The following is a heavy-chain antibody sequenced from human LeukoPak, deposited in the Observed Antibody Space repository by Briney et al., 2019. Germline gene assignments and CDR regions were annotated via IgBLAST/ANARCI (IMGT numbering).Heavy chain of an antibody. CDR1: GGSISSGGYY. J-gene: IGHJ4*02. D-gene: IGHD2-2*01. Sequence: PSETLSLTCTVSGGSISSGGYYWSWIRQPPGKGLEWIGYIYHSGSTYYNPSLKSRVTISVDRSKNQFSLKLSSVTAADTAVYYCAREGGTGTSFGQGNWGQGTLVTVSS. CDR3: AREGGTGTSFGQGN. CDR2: IYHSGST. V-gene: IGHV4-30-2*01.